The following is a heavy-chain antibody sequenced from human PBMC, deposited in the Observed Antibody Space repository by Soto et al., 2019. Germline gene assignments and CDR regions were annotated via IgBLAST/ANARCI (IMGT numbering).Heavy chain of an antibody. CDR2: IVPMFGTA. D-gene: IGHD3-10*01. Sequence: GASVKVSCKASGGTFSSYAISWVRQAPGQGLEWMGGIVPMFGTAKYAQKFQGRVTITANESTSTAYMELSSLRPEDTAVCYCAREFQSVGFGSYLFDPWGQGTLVTVS. CDR3: AREFQSVGFGSYLFDP. J-gene: IGHJ5*02. V-gene: IGHV1-69*13. CDR1: GGTFSSYA.